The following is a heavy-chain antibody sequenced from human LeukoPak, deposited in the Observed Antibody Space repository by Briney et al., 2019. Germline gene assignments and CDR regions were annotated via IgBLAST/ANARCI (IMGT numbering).Heavy chain of an antibody. D-gene: IGHD3-10*01. CDR2: IDWDDDK. J-gene: IGHJ1*01. CDR1: GGSISSGGYY. CDR3: AQDYYGSGSYSAKYFQH. Sequence: TLSLTCTVSGGSISSGGYYWSWIRQPPGKALEWLARIDWDDDKYYSTSLKTRLTISKDTSKTQVVLTMTNMDPVDTATYYCAQDYYGSGSYSAKYFQHWGQGTLVTVSS. V-gene: IGHV2-70*11.